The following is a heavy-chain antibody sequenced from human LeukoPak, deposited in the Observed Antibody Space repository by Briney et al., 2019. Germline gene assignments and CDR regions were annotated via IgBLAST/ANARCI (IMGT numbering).Heavy chain of an antibody. CDR3: TRDLGLRGVTNWFDS. D-gene: IGHD3-10*01. CDR1: GYTFSSYL. V-gene: IGHV1-46*01. J-gene: IGHJ5*01. CDR2: INPSGAET. Sequence: ASVKVSCKASGYTFSSYLMHWVRQAPGQGLERMAVINPSGAETTYAQKFQGRLTMTRDTSTSTVYMDLSSLRSEDTAVYYCTRDLGLRGVTNWFDSWGQGTLVTVSS.